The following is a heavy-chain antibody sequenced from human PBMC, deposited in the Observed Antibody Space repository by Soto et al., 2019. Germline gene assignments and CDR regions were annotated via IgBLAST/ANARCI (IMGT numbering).Heavy chain of an antibody. CDR1: GGSFSGYY. J-gene: IGHJ3*02. Sequence: SETLSLTCAVYGGSFSGYYWSWIRQPPGKGLEWIGEINHSGSTNYNPSLKSRVTISVDTSKNQFSLKLSSVTAADTAVYYCARNLTGRIWGQGTMVTVSS. CDR2: INHSGST. CDR3: ARNLTGRI. V-gene: IGHV4-34*01.